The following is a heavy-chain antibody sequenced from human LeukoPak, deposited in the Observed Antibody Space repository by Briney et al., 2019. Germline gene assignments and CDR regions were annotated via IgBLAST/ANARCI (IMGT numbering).Heavy chain of an antibody. Sequence: PGGSLRLSCAASGFTFSSYWMNWVRQAPGKGLEWVANIKQDGSEKYYVDSVKGRFTISRDNAKNSLYLQMNSLRAEDTAVYYCARDRSGSYVVPDAFDIWGQGTMVTVSS. CDR3: ARDRSGSYVVPDAFDI. J-gene: IGHJ3*02. D-gene: IGHD1-26*01. CDR2: IKQDGSEK. CDR1: GFTFSSYW. V-gene: IGHV3-7*03.